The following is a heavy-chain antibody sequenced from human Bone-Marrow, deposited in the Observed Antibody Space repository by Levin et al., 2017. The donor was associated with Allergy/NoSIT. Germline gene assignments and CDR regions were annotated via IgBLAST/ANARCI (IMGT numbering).Heavy chain of an antibody. CDR3: ARATGTTMDLASDY. CDR1: GYTFTGYY. CDR2: INPNSGGT. V-gene: IGHV1-2*02. J-gene: IGHJ4*02. D-gene: IGHD1-1*01. Sequence: GESLKISCKASGYTFTGYYMHWVRQAPGQGLEWMGWINPNSGGTNYAQKFQGRVTMTRDTSISTAYMELSRLRSDDTAVYYCARATGTTMDLASDYWGQGTLVTVSS.